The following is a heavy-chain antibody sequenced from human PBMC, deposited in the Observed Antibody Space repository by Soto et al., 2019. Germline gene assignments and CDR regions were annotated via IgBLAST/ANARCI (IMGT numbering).Heavy chain of an antibody. Sequence: GASVKVSCKASGYTFTSYGISWVRQAPGQGLEWMGWISAYNGNTNYAQKLQGRVTVTPDTSKNQFSLHLNSVTPEDTAVYYCAREFPYYVSSDSYLDYWGQGALVTVSS. CDR1: GYTFTSYG. CDR2: ISAYNGNT. V-gene: IGHV1-18*01. D-gene: IGHD3-16*01. J-gene: IGHJ4*02. CDR3: AREFPYYVSSDSYLDY.